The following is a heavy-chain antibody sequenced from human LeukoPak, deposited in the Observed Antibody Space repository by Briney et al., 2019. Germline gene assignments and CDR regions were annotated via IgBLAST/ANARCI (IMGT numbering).Heavy chain of an antibody. CDR1: GGSISSYY. J-gene: IGHJ6*03. D-gene: IGHD4-23*01. Sequence: KPSETLSLTCTVSGGSISSYYWSWIRQPPGKGLEWIGYIYYSGSTNYNPSLKSRVTISVDTSKNQFSLKLSSVTAADTAVYYCARDHYGGNSLFLGKNYYYYYMDVWGKGTTVTVPS. CDR3: ARDHYGGNSLFLGKNYYYYYMDV. CDR2: IYYSGST. V-gene: IGHV4-59*01.